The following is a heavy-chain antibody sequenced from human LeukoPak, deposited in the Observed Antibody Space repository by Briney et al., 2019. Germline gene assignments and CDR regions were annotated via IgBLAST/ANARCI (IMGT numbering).Heavy chain of an antibody. CDR3: AKDRSGNSYGHFDY. V-gene: IGHV3-43D*04. J-gene: IGHJ4*02. Sequence: GGSLRLSCAASGFTFDDYAMHWVRQAPGKGLEWVSLISWGGGSTYYAGSVKGRFTISRDNSKNSLYLHMNSLRAGDTALYYCAKDRSGNSYGHFDYWGQGTLVTVSS. CDR2: ISWGGGST. CDR1: GFTFDDYA. D-gene: IGHD3-10*01.